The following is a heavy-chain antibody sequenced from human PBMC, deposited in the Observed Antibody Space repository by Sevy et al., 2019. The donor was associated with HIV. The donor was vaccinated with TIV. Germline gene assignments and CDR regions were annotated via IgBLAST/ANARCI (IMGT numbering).Heavy chain of an antibody. J-gene: IGHJ6*02. V-gene: IGHV3-49*04. CDR1: GFIFGDYT. CDR3: GRENSYYDFWSGSSGMDV. CDR2: IRSKAYGGTT. D-gene: IGHD3-3*01. Sequence: GGSLRLSCTASGFIFGDYTMSWVRQAPGKGLEWVGLIRSKAYGGTTEYAASVKGRFSISRDDPKSIAYLQMNSLKTEDTALYYCGRENSYYDFWSGSSGMDVWGQGTTVTVSS.